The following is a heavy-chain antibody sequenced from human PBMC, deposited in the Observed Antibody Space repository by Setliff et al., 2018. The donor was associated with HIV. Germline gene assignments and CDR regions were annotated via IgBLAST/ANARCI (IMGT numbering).Heavy chain of an antibody. J-gene: IGHJ4*02. CDR1: GFSIKNDNW. V-gene: IGHV4-4*02. CDR3: AKTNIPMPRSGTRLES. D-gene: IGHD2-2*02. Sequence: SETLSLTCVVSGFSIKNDNWWFWVRQTPGKGLEWIGQIFHDGTVTYKPSLESRVTILMDILKNQISLNVTSVTAADTATYYGAKTNIPMPRSGTRLESWGPGRLVTVSS. CDR2: IFHDGTV.